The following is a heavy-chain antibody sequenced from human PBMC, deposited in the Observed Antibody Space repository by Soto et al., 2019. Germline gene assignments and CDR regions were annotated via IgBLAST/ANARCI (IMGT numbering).Heavy chain of an antibody. J-gene: IGHJ6*03. CDR2: IYSGTST. CDR3: ARVLGGGYDSGRNYYYYMDV. D-gene: IGHD5-12*01. Sequence: EVQLVESGGDLVQPGGSLRLSCAASGFTVSSNYMSWVRQAPGKGLEWVSLIYSGTSTYYADSVKGRFTISRDNAENRLYLQMNSLRAEDTAVYYCARVLGGGYDSGRNYYYYMDVRGEGNTVTVSS. CDR1: GFTVSSNY. V-gene: IGHV3-53*04.